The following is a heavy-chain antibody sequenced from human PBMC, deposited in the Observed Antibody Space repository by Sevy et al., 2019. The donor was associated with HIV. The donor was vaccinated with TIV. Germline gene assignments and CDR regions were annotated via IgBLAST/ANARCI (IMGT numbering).Heavy chain of an antibody. V-gene: IGHV3-48*01. CDR3: ARGRRIAVAGTSLDY. CDR1: GFTFSSYS. Sequence: GGSLRLSCAASGFTFSSYSMNWVRQAPGKGLEWVSYISSSSSTIYYADSVKGRFTISRDNAKNSLYLQMNSLRAEDTAVYYCARGRRIAVAGTSLDYWGQGTLVTVSS. J-gene: IGHJ4*02. CDR2: ISSSSSTI. D-gene: IGHD6-19*01.